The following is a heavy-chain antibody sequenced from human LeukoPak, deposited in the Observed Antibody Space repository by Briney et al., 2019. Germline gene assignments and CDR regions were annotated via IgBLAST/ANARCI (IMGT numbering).Heavy chain of an antibody. CDR3: ARDPPRGSTWYGFDY. CDR1: GYTFTSYG. V-gene: IGHV1-18*01. D-gene: IGHD6-13*01. Sequence: ASVKVSCKASGYTFTSYGISWVRQAPGQGLEWMGWISAYDGNTHYAQKLQGRVTMTTDTTTNTAYMDLRSLRSDDTAVYYCARDPPRGSTWYGFDYWGQGTLATVSS. CDR2: ISAYDGNT. J-gene: IGHJ4*02.